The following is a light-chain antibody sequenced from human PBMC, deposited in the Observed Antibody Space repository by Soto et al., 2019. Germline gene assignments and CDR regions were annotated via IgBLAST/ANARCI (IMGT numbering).Light chain of an antibody. CDR3: CSFAGSNTFV. CDR2: EGN. CDR1: SSDVGSYNL. V-gene: IGLV2-23*03. Sequence: QSVLDQPASVSGSPGQSSTLACTGTSSDVGSYNLVSWYQQHPGKAPKLMIYEGNKRPSGVSNRFSGSKSGNTASLTISGLQAEDEADYYCCSFAGSNTFVFGTGTKVTVL. J-gene: IGLJ1*01.